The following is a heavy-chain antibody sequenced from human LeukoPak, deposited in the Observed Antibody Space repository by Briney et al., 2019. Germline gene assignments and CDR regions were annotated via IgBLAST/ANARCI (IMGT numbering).Heavy chain of an antibody. CDR2: IYSTGST. J-gene: IGHJ4*02. D-gene: IGHD6-19*01. CDR1: GSSISNYY. Sequence: SETPSLTCSVSGSSISNYYWSWIRQSPGKGLEWIGYIYSTGSTDYNPSLKSRVTISVETSKNQFSLRLSSVTAADTAVYFCARHEGLARPFDYWGQGTPVPVSS. CDR3: ARHEGLARPFDY. V-gene: IGHV4-59*08.